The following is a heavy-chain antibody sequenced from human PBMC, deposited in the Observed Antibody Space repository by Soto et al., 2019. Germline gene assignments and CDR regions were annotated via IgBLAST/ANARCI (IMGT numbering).Heavy chain of an antibody. J-gene: IGHJ6*02. CDR3: ARVVGGDYYGMEV. Sequence: QVQLQESGPGLVKPSGTLSLTCAVSGGSISSSNWWSWVRQPPGKGLEWIGEIYHSGSTNYHPSLKSRVTLSEDKSKNHCSLKLSSVTAADTAVYYCARVVGGDYYGMEVWGQGTTVTVSS. V-gene: IGHV4-4*02. CDR1: GGSISSSNW. CDR2: IYHSGST. D-gene: IGHD3-10*01.